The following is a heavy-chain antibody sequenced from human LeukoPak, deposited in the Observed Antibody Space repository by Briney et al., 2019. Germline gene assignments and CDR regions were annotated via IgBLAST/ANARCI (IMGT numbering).Heavy chain of an antibody. CDR1: GFTFSSYA. V-gene: IGHV3-23*01. CDR3: AKVSRIAVALYYFDY. J-gene: IGHJ4*02. Sequence: PGGSLRLSCAASGFTFSSYAMSWVRQAPGKGLEWASAISGSGGSTYYADSVKGRFTISRDNSKNTLYLQMNSLRAEDTAVYYCAKVSRIAVALYYFDYWGQGTLVTVSS. CDR2: ISGSGGST. D-gene: IGHD6-19*01.